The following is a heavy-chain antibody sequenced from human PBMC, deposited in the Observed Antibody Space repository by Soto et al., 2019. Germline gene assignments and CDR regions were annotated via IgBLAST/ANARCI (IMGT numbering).Heavy chain of an antibody. CDR3: ARDRLRYNWNDFPYYYYGMDG. CDR1: GFTFSSYA. J-gene: IGHJ6*02. CDR2: ISYDGSNK. Sequence: GGSLRLSCAASGFTFSSYAMHWVRQAPGKGLEWVAVISYDGSNKYYADSVKGRFTISRDNSKNTLYLQMNSLRAEDTAVYYCARDRLRYNWNDFPYYYYGMDGXGQGTTVTVSS. D-gene: IGHD1-1*01. V-gene: IGHV3-30-3*01.